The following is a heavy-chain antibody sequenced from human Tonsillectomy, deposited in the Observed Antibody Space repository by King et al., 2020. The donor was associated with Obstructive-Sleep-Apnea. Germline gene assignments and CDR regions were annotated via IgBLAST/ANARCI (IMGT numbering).Heavy chain of an antibody. CDR1: GYSFSSYW. V-gene: IGHV5-10-1*03. D-gene: IGHD6-25*01. CDR2: IDPSDSYT. J-gene: IGHJ4*02. CDR3: ARTAATEALDY. Sequence: DVQLVESGAEVKKSGESLRISCKSSGYSFSSYWITWVRQMPGKGLEWMGRIDPSDSYTNYSPSFQGHVTISVDKSISTAYLQWSSLKASDTAMYFCARTAATEALDYWGQGTLVTVSS.